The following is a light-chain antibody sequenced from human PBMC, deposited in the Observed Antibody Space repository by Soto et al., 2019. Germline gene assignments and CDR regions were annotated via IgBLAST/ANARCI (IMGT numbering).Light chain of an antibody. CDR2: EVN. J-gene: IGLJ3*02. Sequence: QSVLTQPRSVSGSPGQSVTISCTGTNSDVGGYNYVSWYQQHPGKAPRLIIFEVNKRPSGVPNRFSGSKSGNTASLTVSALQADDEASYYCSSFAGANIWVFGGGTKLTVL. CDR3: SSFAGANIWV. V-gene: IGLV2-11*01. CDR1: NSDVGGYNY.